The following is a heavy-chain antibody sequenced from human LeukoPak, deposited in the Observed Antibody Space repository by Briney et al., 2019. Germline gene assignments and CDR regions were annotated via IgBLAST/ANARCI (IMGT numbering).Heavy chain of an antibody. CDR1: GVSISSDSYY. CDR2: IYTGGST. Sequence: SQTLSLTCSVSGVSISSDSYYWSWIRQPAGEGLEWIGRIYTGGSTNYNPSLKSRVTISVDTSKNQFSLKLSSVTAADTAVYYCARDSALAQAVMDYWGQGTLVTVSS. J-gene: IGHJ4*02. V-gene: IGHV4-61*02. CDR3: ARDSALAQAVMDY. D-gene: IGHD6-19*01.